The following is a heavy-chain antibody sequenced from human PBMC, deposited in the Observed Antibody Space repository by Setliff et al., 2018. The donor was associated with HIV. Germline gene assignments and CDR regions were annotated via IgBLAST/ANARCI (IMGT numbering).Heavy chain of an antibody. V-gene: IGHV7-4-1*02. J-gene: IGHJ3*02. D-gene: IGHD3-22*01. Sequence: ASVKVSCKTSGYTFTNYALNWVRQAPGQGLEWMGWINTNTGNPTYAQGFTGRFVFSLDPSVSTAYLRITSLEAEDTAVYYCARDSRAMILVTPDAFDIWGQGTMVTVSS. CDR2: INTNTGNP. CDR3: ARDSRAMILVTPDAFDI. CDR1: GYTFTNYA.